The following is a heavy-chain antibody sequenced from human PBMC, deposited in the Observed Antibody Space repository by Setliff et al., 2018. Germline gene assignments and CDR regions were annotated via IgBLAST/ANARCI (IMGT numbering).Heavy chain of an antibody. Sequence: QPGGSLRLSCAASGFAFSAYSMHWVRQAPGKGLEWVAFIQYDGSDKYYADSVKGRFTISRDNSKNTMFLQMNSLRPDDTAVYYCAKRALYDGSAVWAFDIWGQGTMVTVSS. CDR1: GFAFSAYS. D-gene: IGHD3-22*01. CDR3: AKRALYDGSAVWAFDI. V-gene: IGHV3-30*02. CDR2: IQYDGSDK. J-gene: IGHJ3*02.